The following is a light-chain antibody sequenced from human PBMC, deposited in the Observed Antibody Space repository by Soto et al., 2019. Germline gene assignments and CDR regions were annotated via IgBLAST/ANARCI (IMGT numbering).Light chain of an antibody. J-gene: IGKJ1*01. CDR3: QQYNNWHHWT. Sequence: EIVMTQSPATLPVSPGERATLSCRASQNIRSTLAWYQQIPDQAPRLPIHGASTRATGIPARFSGSGSGTEFTLNISGLQSQDYAVDNCQQYNNWHHWTFGKGTKVEI. V-gene: IGKV3-15*01. CDR1: QNIRST. CDR2: GAS.